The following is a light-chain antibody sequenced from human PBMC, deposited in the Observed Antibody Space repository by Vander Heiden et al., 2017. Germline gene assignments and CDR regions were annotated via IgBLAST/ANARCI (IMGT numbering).Light chain of an antibody. CDR3: QQSDSTALT. Sequence: IQMTKSPSSLSASVGGRVTITCRASQSINSYLNWYQQKPGKAPKLLIYTASSLQSGVPARFSGSGSGTDFTLTISSLEPEDFATYYCQQSDSTALTFGGGTKVEIK. CDR1: QSINSY. CDR2: TAS. J-gene: IGKJ4*01. V-gene: IGKV1-39*01.